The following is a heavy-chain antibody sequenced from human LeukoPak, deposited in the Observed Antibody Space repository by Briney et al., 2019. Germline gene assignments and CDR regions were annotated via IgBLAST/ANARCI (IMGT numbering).Heavy chain of an antibody. Sequence: ASVKVSCKASGYTFTSYAMHWVRQAPGQRLEWVGWINAGNGNTKYSQKFQGRVTVTRDTSASTAYMELSSLRSEDTAVYYCARGYCSGGSCYVHWFDPWGQGTLVTVSS. CDR2: INAGNGNT. CDR3: ARGYCSGGSCYVHWFDP. V-gene: IGHV1-3*01. CDR1: GYTFTSYA. J-gene: IGHJ5*02. D-gene: IGHD2-15*01.